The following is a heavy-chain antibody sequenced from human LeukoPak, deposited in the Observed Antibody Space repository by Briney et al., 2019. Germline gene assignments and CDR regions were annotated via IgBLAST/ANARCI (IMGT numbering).Heavy chain of an antibody. CDR2: IYYSGST. V-gene: IGHV4-59*01. J-gene: IGHJ4*02. D-gene: IGHD4-23*01. CDR1: GGSISTYY. Sequence: SETLSLTCTVSGGSISTYYWSWIRQPPGKGLEWIGYIYYSGSTNYNPSLKSRVTISVDTPKNQFSLKLSSVTAADTAVYYCARGSLVVTQSLDYWGQGTLVTVSS. CDR3: ARGSLVVTQSLDY.